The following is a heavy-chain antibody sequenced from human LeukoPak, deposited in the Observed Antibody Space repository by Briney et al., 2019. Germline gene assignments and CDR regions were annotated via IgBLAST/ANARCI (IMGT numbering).Heavy chain of an antibody. CDR1: GFTSSSYS. J-gene: IGHJ4*02. CDR3: ASSGWRQSFDY. V-gene: IGHV3-21*01. CDR2: ISSSSSYI. D-gene: IGHD6-19*01. Sequence: GGSLRLSCAASGFTSSSYSMNWVRQAPGKGLEWVSSISSSSSYIYYADSVKGRFTISRDNAKNSLYLQMNSLRAEDTAVYYCASSGWRQSFDYWGQGTLVTVSS.